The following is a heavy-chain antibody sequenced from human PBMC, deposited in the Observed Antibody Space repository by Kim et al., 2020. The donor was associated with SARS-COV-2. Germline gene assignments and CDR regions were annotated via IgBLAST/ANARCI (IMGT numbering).Heavy chain of an antibody. Sequence: GGSLRLSCAASGFTFSSYAMSWVRQAPGKGLEWVSAISGSGGSTYYADPVKGRFTISRDNSKNTLYLQMNSLRAEDTAVYYCAKTVEYLDDSSGYYRADAFDIWGQGTMVTVSS. J-gene: IGHJ3*02. D-gene: IGHD3-22*01. CDR2: ISGSGGST. V-gene: IGHV3-23*01. CDR3: AKTVEYLDDSSGYYRADAFDI. CDR1: GFTFSSYA.